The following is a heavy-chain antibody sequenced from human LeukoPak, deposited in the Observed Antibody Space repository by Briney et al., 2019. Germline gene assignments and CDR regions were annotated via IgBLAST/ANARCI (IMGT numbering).Heavy chain of an antibody. V-gene: IGHV4-59*01. CDR3: ARGRAGATPFDY. CDR2: IYYSGST. CDR1: GGSISSYY. Sequence: PSETLSLTCTVSGGSISSYYWSWIRQPPGKGLEWIGYIYYSGSTNYNPSLKSRVTISVDTSKNQFSLKLSSVTAADTAVYYCARGRAGATPFDYWGQGTLVTVSS. D-gene: IGHD1-26*01. J-gene: IGHJ4*02.